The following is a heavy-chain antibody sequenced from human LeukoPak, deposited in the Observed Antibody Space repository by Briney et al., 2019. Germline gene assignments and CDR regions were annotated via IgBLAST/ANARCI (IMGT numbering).Heavy chain of an antibody. Sequence: GASVMVSCQASGYTFTTYGIHELRQAPGQGVEWMGWTNTYDGNTNYAQKLRGRVTMLRDTSTSTAYMELRSLRSDDTAVYYCARDQPRLAPGTHDYWGQGTLVTVSS. J-gene: IGHJ4*01. CDR3: ARDQPRLAPGTHDY. D-gene: IGHD1-26*01. CDR2: TNTYDGNT. CDR1: GYTFTTYG. V-gene: IGHV1-18*01.